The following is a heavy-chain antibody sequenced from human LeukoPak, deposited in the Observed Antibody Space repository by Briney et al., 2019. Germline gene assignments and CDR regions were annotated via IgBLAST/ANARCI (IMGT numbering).Heavy chain of an antibody. CDR3: AKEGIAAADYYFDY. Sequence: GRSLRLSCAASGFTFDDYAMHWVRQAPVKGLEWVSGISWNSGSIGYADSVKGRFTISRDNAKNSLYLQMNSLRAEDTALYYCAKEGIAAADYYFDYWGQGTLVTVSS. V-gene: IGHV3-9*01. J-gene: IGHJ4*02. CDR1: GFTFDDYA. CDR2: ISWNSGSI. D-gene: IGHD6-13*01.